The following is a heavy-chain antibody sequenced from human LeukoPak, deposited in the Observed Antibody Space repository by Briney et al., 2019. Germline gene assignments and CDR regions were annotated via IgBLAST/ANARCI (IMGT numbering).Heavy chain of an antibody. CDR3: ARGDTGL. V-gene: IGHV4-34*01. Sequence: SETLSLTCAVYGGSFSGYYWSWIRQPPGKGLEWIGSIYHSGSTYYNLSLKSRVTISIDRSKNQFSLKLSSVTAADTAVYYCARGDTGLWGQGTLVTVSS. CDR1: GGSFSGYY. J-gene: IGHJ4*02. CDR2: IYHSGST. D-gene: IGHD1-14*01.